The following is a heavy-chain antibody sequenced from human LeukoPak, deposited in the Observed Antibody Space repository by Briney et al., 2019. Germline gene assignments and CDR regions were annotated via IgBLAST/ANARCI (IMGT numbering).Heavy chain of an antibody. CDR1: GFGFRNYA. CDR3: ARDPTTYNSGTLDS. J-gene: IGHJ4*02. CDR2: ISNDGSLK. D-gene: IGHD6-19*01. Sequence: GRSQRLSCAASGFGFRNYAMHWVRQAPGKGPEWLAVISNDGSLKDYADSVKGRFTISRDNSNNLLYLEMNSLRDKDRALYYCARDPTTYNSGTLDSWGQETLVTVSS. V-gene: IGHV3-30*04.